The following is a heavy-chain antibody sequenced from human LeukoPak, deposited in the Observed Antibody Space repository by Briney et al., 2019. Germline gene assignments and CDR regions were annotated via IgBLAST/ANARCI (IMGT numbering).Heavy chain of an antibody. V-gene: IGHV3-48*02. D-gene: IGHD1-26*01. CDR3: ARDKSGRYYDGVIW. J-gene: IGHJ4*02. Sequence: PGGSLRLSCAASGFTFSRYSMNWVRQAPGKGLEWISYISSSSSTIHYADSVKGRFTVSRDNAKNSLYLQMNSLRDEDTAVYYCARDKSGRYYDGVIWWGQGTLVAVSS. CDR1: GFTFSRYS. CDR2: ISSSSSTI.